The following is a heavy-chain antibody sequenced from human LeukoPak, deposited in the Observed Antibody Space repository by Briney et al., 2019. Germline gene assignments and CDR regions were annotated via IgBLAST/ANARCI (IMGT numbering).Heavy chain of an antibody. D-gene: IGHD2-2*01. J-gene: IGHJ4*02. CDR2: IIPILGIA. CDR3: ARELYCSSTSCYAPFDY. V-gene: IGHV1-69*04. Sequence: ASVKVSCKASGGTFSSYAISWVRQAPGQGLEWMGRIIPILGIANYAQKFQGRVTITADKSTSTAYMELSSLRSEDTAVYYCARELYCSSTSCYAPFDYWGQGTLVTVSS. CDR1: GGTFSSYA.